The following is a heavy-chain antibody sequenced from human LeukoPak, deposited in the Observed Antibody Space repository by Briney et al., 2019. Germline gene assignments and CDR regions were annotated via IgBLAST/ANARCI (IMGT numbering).Heavy chain of an antibody. CDR3: ARDRGTIQLWEQFDY. Sequence: GGSLRLSCAASGFTFSSYAMHWVRQAPGKGLEWVANIKQDGSEKYYVDSVKGRFTISRDNAKNSLYLQMNSLRAEDTAVYYCARDRGTIQLWEQFDYWGQGTLVTVSS. CDR1: GFTFSSYA. J-gene: IGHJ4*02. D-gene: IGHD5-18*01. V-gene: IGHV3-7*01. CDR2: IKQDGSEK.